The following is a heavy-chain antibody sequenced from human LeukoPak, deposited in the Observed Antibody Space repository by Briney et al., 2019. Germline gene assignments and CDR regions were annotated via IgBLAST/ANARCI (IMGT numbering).Heavy chain of an antibody. CDR1: GFTFSSYW. J-gene: IGHJ4*02. D-gene: IGHD3-22*01. V-gene: IGHV3-7*01. CDR3: ARGGDSSGYIFDY. CDR2: IKQDGSEK. Sequence: GGSLRLSCAASGFTFSSYWMSWVRQAPGKGLEWVANIKQDGSEKYYVDSVKGRFTISRDNAKNSLYLQMNSLRAEDTAVYYCARGGDSSGYIFDYWGQGTLVTVSS.